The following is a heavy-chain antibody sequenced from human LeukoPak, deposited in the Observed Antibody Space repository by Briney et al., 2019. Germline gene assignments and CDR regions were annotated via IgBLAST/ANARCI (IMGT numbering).Heavy chain of an antibody. CDR1: GGSISSSSFY. D-gene: IGHD5-24*01. CDR3: ARHIRVGYNYFEWFDP. V-gene: IGHV4-39*01. Sequence: SETLSLTCTVSGGSISSSSFYWGWIRQPPGKGLEWFGRIFYSGSTYYNPSLKSRVTISVDTSKNQFSLKLSSVTAADTAVYYCARHIRVGYNYFEWFDPWGQGTLVTVSS. CDR2: IFYSGST. J-gene: IGHJ5*02.